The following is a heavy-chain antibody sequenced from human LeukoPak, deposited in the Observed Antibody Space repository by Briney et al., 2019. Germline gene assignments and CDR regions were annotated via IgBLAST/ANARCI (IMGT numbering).Heavy chain of an antibody. CDR2: IIPILGIA. J-gene: IGHJ5*02. V-gene: IGHV1-69*04. CDR1: GRTFSSYS. CDR3: ARELGCSSTSCKP. D-gene: IGHD2-2*01. Sequence: SVKVSCKASGRTFSSYSISWVRQAPGQGLEWMGRIIPILGIANYAQKFQGRVTITADKSTSTAYMELSSLRSEDTAVYYCARELGCSSTSCKPWGQGTLVTVSS.